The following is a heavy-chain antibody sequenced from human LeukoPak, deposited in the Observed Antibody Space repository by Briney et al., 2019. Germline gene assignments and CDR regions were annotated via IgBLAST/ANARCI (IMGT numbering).Heavy chain of an antibody. CDR1: GFTFSSYS. J-gene: IGHJ4*02. V-gene: IGHV3-21*01. CDR3: ARDYEIY. CDR2: ISSSSSYI. Sequence: GRSLRLSCAASGFTFSSYSMNWVRQAPGKGLEWVSSISSSSSYIYYGDSVKGRFTISRDNAKDSLYLQMNSLRAEDTAVYYCARDYEIYWGQGTLVTVSS. D-gene: IGHD5-12*01.